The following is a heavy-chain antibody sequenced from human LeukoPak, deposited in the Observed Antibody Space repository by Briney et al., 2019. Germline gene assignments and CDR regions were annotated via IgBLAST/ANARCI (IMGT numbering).Heavy chain of an antibody. CDR1: GYTFTDYY. CDR3: AREEADYGFDY. Sequence: ASVKVSCKASGYTFTDYYMHWVRQAPGQGLEWMGWINPSSVATKYARKFQGRVTMTRDTSISTAYMELRSLGSDDTAVYYCAREEADYGFDYWGQGTLVTVSS. J-gene: IGHJ4*02. V-gene: IGHV1-2*02. D-gene: IGHD4-17*01. CDR2: INPSSVAT.